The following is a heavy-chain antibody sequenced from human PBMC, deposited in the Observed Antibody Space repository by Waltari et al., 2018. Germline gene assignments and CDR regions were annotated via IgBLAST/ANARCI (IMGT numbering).Heavy chain of an antibody. CDR1: GGSFSGYY. J-gene: IGHJ4*02. Sequence: QVQLQQWGAGLLKPSETLSLTCAVYGGSFSGYYWSWIRQPPGKGLEWIGEINHSGSTNYNPSLKSRVTRSVDTSKNQFSLKLSSVTAADTAVYYCARCPAGATSSGFDYWGQGTLVTVSS. CDR3: ARCPAGATSSGFDY. D-gene: IGHD1-26*01. CDR2: INHSGST. V-gene: IGHV4-34*01.